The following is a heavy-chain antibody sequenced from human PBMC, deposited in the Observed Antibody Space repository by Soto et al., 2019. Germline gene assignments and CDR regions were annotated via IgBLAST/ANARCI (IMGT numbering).Heavy chain of an antibody. CDR2: INSDGSST. Sequence: EVHLVESGGGLVQPAGSLSLSCAASGFTFSAYWMHWVRQAPGKGLVWVSHINSDGSSTSYADSGKVRFTISRDNAKNTVYLQMNSLSPEDEAVYYCGRGGLCSGHNSPSDYWGQGTPVPVSS. J-gene: IGHJ4*02. CDR3: GRGGLCSGHNSPSDY. D-gene: IGHD3-3*01. CDR1: GFTFSAYW. V-gene: IGHV3-74*01.